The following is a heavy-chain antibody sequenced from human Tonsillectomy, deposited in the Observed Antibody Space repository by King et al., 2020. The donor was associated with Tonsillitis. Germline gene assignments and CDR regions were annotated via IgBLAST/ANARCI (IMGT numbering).Heavy chain of an antibody. D-gene: IGHD3-22*01. J-gene: IGHJ4*02. V-gene: IGHV1-2*02. Sequence: QLVQSGAEVKKPGASVKVSCKASGYTFTAYYMHWVRQAPGQGLEWMGWINPNSGTNYTQKFEGRVTLTRDTSISTAYMQLSRLTSDDTAVYYCARAFDTSGYFGDLDYWGQGTLVTVSS. CDR2: INPNSGT. CDR1: GYTFTAYY. CDR3: ARAFDTSGYFGDLDY.